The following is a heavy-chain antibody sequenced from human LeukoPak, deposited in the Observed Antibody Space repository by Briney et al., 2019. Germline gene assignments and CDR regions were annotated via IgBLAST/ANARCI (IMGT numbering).Heavy chain of an antibody. Sequence: GGSLRLSCAASGFTFSNAWMSWVRQAPGKGLEWVGRIKSKTDGGTTDYAAPVKGRFTISRDDSKNTLYLQMNSLKTEDTVVYYCTTDPPYCTNGVCSEGDYWGQGTLVTVSS. D-gene: IGHD2-8*01. CDR1: GFTFSNAW. V-gene: IGHV3-15*01. CDR2: IKSKTDGGTT. J-gene: IGHJ4*02. CDR3: TTDPPYCTNGVCSEGDY.